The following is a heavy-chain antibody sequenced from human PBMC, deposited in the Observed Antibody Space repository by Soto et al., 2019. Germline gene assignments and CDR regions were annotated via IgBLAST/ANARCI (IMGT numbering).Heavy chain of an antibody. Sequence: EVQLVESGGGLVEPGGSLRLSCAASGFTFSDHYMDWVRQAPGKGLEWIGRVRNKANSYTTEYAASVRGRFTVSRDDSKISLYLQMNTRKPEHTAMYYCVRNLASGGTSSFDYWGQGTLVTVSS. CDR3: VRNLASGGTSSFDY. CDR1: GFTFSDHY. V-gene: IGHV3-72*01. D-gene: IGHD2-15*01. J-gene: IGHJ4*02. CDR2: VRNKANSYTT.